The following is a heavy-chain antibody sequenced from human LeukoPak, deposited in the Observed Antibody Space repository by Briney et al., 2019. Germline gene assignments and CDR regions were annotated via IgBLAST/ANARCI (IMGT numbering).Heavy chain of an antibody. CDR2: IYSGGST. J-gene: IGHJ4*02. CDR3: AKDLPLNPYSGSYYGLDY. CDR1: GFTVSSNY. D-gene: IGHD1-26*01. Sequence: GGSLRLSCAASGFTVSSNYMSWVRQAPGKGLEWVSVIYSGGSTYYADSVKGRFTISRDNSKNTLYLQMNSLRAEDTAVYYCAKDLPLNPYSGSYYGLDYWGQGTLVTVSS. V-gene: IGHV3-53*01.